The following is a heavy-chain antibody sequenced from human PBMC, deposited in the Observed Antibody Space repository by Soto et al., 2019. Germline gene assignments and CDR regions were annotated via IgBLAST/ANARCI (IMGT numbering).Heavy chain of an antibody. D-gene: IGHD6-13*01. Sequence: LSLTCAVYGGSFSDYYMSWIRQAPGKGLEWVSYISSSGSTIYYADSVKGRFTISRDNAKNSLYLQMNSLRAEDTAVYYCARDPRFIAAADTIDYWGQGTLVTVSS. V-gene: IGHV3-11*01. J-gene: IGHJ4*02. CDR2: ISSSGSTI. CDR3: ARDPRFIAAADTIDY. CDR1: GGSFSDYY.